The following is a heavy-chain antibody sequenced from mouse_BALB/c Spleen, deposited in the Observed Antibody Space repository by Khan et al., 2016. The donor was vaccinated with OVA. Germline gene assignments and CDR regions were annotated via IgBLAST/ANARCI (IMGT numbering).Heavy chain of an antibody. CDR2: INPTSGYT. Sequence: LQQSGAELAKPGASVKMSCKASGYTFTTYRMHWGKQRPGQGLEWTGYINPTSGYTDYNDKFKDRATLSADKSSSTAYMQLNSLTSEDSAVYYCTRDRIDYWGQGTTLTVSS. J-gene: IGHJ2*01. CDR1: GYTFTTYR. CDR3: TRDRIDY. V-gene: IGHV1-4*01.